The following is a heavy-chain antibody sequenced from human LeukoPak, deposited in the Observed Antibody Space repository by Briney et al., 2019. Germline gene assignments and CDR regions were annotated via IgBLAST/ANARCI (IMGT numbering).Heavy chain of an antibody. CDR1: RGTFSSYA. D-gene: IGHD5-18*01. J-gene: IGHJ3*02. CDR3: ARDLRSYGRAFDI. Sequence: SVKVSCKASRGTFSSYAISWVRQAPGQGLEWMGRIIPIFGTANYAQKFQGRVTITTDESTSTAYMELSSLRSEDTAVYYCARDLRSYGRAFDIWGQGTMVTVSS. V-gene: IGHV1-69*05. CDR2: IIPIFGTA.